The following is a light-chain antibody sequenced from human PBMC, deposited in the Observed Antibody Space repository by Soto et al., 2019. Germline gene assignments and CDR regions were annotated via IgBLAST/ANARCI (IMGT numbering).Light chain of an antibody. CDR3: QQYNVWPLT. J-gene: IGKJ4*01. V-gene: IGKV3-15*01. CDR1: QSVSSN. CDR2: VAS. Sequence: EIVMTQSPATLSVSPGERATLSCRASQSVSSNLAWSQQKPGQTPKLLIYVASTRATGIPARFSGSRSGTEFTLTISSLQSEDFAVYYCQQYNVWPLTFGGGTKVEFK.